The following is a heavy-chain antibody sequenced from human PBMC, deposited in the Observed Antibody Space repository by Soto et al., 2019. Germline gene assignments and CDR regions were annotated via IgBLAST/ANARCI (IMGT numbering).Heavy chain of an antibody. CDR3: ARDRGGNSDLYYYYGMDV. CDR1: GFTFSSYS. V-gene: IGHV3-48*02. D-gene: IGHD2-15*01. CDR2: ISSSSSTI. J-gene: IGHJ6*02. Sequence: GGSLRLSCAASGFTFSSYSMNWVRQAPGKGLEWVSYISSSSSTIYYADSVKGRFTISRDNAKNSLYLQMNSLRDEDTAVYYCARDRGGNSDLYYYYGMDVWGQGTTVTVSS.